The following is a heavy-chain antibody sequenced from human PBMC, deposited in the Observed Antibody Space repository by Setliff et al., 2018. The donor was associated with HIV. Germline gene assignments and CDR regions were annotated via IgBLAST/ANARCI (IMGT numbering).Heavy chain of an antibody. J-gene: IGHJ6*02. CDR3: AKDFQWSTVNTPLNYQYGMDV. CDR2: IAYDSSLT. Sequence: PGGSLRLSCAVSAFGINGYAMHWVRQAPGTGLEWLAYIAYDSSLTYYADSVRDRFTVSRDNSKNTLYLQMNNLRPEDTAVYYCAKDFQWSTVNTPLNYQYGMDVWGQGTTVTVSS. CDR1: AFGINGYA. D-gene: IGHD4-17*01. V-gene: IGHV3-30*02.